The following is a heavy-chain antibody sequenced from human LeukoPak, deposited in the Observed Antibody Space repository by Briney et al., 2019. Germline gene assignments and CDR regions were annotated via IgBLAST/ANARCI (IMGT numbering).Heavy chain of an antibody. CDR2: ISGSGGSA. Sequence: GGSLRLSCAASGFTFSSYAMSWVRQAPGKGLEWVSAISGSGGSAYYADSVKGRFTISRDNSKNTLYLQMNSLRAEDTAVYYCAKPFGYGGPQKGAFDIWGQGTMVTVSS. D-gene: IGHD4/OR15-4a*01. CDR1: GFTFSSYA. V-gene: IGHV3-23*01. J-gene: IGHJ3*02. CDR3: AKPFGYGGPQKGAFDI.